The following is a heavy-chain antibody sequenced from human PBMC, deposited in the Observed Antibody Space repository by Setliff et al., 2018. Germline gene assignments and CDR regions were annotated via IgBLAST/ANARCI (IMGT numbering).Heavy chain of an antibody. J-gene: IGHJ5*02. Sequence: SETLSLTCTVSGGSISTYYWSWIRQPPGKGLEFIGYVYYSGTANYSPSLRSRLTISVDKSKNQFSLKLRSVTAADTAVYYCARDALYDSNDRNSYYGNWLDPWGQGTLVTVSS. CDR3: ARDALYDSNDRNSYYGNWLDP. CDR2: VYYSGTA. CDR1: GGSISTYY. D-gene: IGHD3-22*01. V-gene: IGHV4-59*01.